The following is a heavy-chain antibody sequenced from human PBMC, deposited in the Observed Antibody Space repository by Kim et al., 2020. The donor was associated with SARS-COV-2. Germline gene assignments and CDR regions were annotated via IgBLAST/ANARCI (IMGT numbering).Heavy chain of an antibody. J-gene: IGHJ4*01. CDR1: GLTFGSYA. V-gene: IGHV3-23*01. CDR2: ISGTGGAT. D-gene: IGHD3-10*01. CDR3: AKGRGLYYYGLGSAFD. Sequence: GGSLRLSCAASGLTFGSYAMIWVRQAPGKGLEWVSIISGTGGATDYADSVKGRFTISRDNSKNTLYLQMNSLRAEDTAVYYCAKGRGLYYYGLGSAFD.